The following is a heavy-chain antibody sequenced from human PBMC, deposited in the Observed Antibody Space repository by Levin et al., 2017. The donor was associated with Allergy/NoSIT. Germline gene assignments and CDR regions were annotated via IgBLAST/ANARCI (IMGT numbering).Heavy chain of an antibody. CDR3: AREPRGIAPPS. CDR2: IYNSGRT. CDR1: GGSVSSGSYY. V-gene: IGHV4-61*03. D-gene: IGHD6-13*01. Sequence: SETLSLTCTVSGGSVSSGSYYWSWIRQPPGKGLEWIGFIYNSGRTNYNPSLKSRVTISLDTSKNHFSLELSPVTAADTAVYYCAREPRGIAPPSWGQGTLVIVSS. J-gene: IGHJ5*02.